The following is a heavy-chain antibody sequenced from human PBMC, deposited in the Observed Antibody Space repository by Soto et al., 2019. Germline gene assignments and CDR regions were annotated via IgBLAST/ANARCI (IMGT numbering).Heavy chain of an antibody. CDR3: ARAEGIVVVVAAAPFDY. CDR2: ISAYNGNT. D-gene: IGHD2-15*01. J-gene: IGHJ4*02. CDR1: GYPLTSHG. Sequence: GAPVKVSCKSAGYPLTSHGISRVGKAPGPRLEWMGWISAYNGNTNYAQKLQGRVTMTSDTSTSTAYMELWSLRSDDTAVYYCARAEGIVVVVAAAPFDYWVQGTLVTVSS. V-gene: IGHV1-18*01.